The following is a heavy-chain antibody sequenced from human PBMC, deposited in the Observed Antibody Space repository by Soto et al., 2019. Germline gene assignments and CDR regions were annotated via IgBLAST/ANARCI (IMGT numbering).Heavy chain of an antibody. V-gene: IGHV4-59*01. CDR2: IYYSGST. CDR3: ARVRRQGLDYFDY. Sequence: QVQLQESGPGLVKPSETLSLTCTVSGGSISSYYWSWIRQPPGKGLEWIGYIYYSGSTNYNPSLKRRVTTSVDTSKNQFSLKLSSVTAADTAVYYCARVRRQGLDYFDYWGQGTLVTVSS. D-gene: IGHD6-19*01. CDR1: GGSISSYY. J-gene: IGHJ4*02.